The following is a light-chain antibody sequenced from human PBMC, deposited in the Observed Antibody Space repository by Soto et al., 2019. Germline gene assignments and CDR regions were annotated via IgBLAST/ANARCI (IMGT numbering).Light chain of an antibody. J-gene: IGKJ4*01. CDR3: MQALQTPLT. Sequence: DIVMTQSPLSLPVTPGEPASISCRSSQSLLDSNGYNYLDWYLQKPGQSPQLLISLGSNRASGVPDRFSGSGSCTDFTLKISRVEAEDVGVYYCMQALQTPLTFGGGTKVEIK. CDR1: QSLLDSNGYNY. V-gene: IGKV2-28*01. CDR2: LGS.